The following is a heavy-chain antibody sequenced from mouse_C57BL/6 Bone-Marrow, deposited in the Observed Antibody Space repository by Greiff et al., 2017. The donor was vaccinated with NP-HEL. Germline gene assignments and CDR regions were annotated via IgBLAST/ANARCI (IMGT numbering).Heavy chain of an antibody. V-gene: IGHV1-85*01. CDR3: ARGLLRSFWYFDV. Sequence: VQLQQSGPELVKPGASVKLSCKASGYTFTSYDINWVKQRPGQGLEWIGWIYPRDGSTKYNEKFKGKATLTVDTSSSTAYMELHSLTSEDSAVCFCARGLLRSFWYFDVWGTGTTVTVSS. D-gene: IGHD1-1*01. CDR1: GYTFTSYD. J-gene: IGHJ1*03. CDR2: IYPRDGST.